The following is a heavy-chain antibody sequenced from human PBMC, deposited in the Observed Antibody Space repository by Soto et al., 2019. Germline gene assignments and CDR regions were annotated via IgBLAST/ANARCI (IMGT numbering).Heavy chain of an antibody. Sequence: QVQLVQSGSELKKPGASVKVSCKASGYTFTSYAMNWVRQAPGQGLEWMGWINTNTGNPTYSQGFTGRFVFSLDTTVRTAYLQICSLKAEYTAVYYLARGESSSWYGDYYYGMDVWGQGTTVTF. CDR3: ARGESSSWYGDYYYGMDV. D-gene: IGHD6-13*01. CDR1: GYTFTSYA. V-gene: IGHV7-4-1*01. J-gene: IGHJ6*02. CDR2: INTNTGNP.